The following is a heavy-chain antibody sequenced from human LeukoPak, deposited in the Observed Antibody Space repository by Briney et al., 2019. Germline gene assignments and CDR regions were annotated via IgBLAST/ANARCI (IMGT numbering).Heavy chain of an antibody. V-gene: IGHV4-34*01. J-gene: IGHJ4*02. Sequence: GSLRLSCAASGFTLSNYSMNWVRQPPGKGLEWIGEINHSGSTNYNPSLKSRVTISVDTSKNQFSLKLSSVTAADTAVYYCARGLVPAGYWGQGTLVTVSS. D-gene: IGHD3-10*01. CDR2: INHSGST. CDR1: GFTLSNYS. CDR3: ARGLVPAGY.